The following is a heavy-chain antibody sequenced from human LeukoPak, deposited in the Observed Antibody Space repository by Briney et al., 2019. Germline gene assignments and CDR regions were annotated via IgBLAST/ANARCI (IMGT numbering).Heavy chain of an antibody. Sequence: SETLSLTCAVYGGSFSGYYWSWIRQPPGKGLEWIGEINHSGSTNYNPSLKSRVTISVDTSKNQFSLKLSSVTAADTAVYYCARTELRGVIKSWSQGTLVTVSS. CDR2: INHSGST. J-gene: IGHJ5*02. CDR3: ARTELRGVIKS. D-gene: IGHD3-10*01. V-gene: IGHV4-34*01. CDR1: GGSFSGYY.